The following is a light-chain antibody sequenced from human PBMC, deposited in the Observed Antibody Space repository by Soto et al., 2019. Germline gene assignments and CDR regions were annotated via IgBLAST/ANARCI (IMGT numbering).Light chain of an antibody. Sequence: QPVMTQPPSVSGPPGQMVTISCTGSSSNIGAGYDVHWYQQLPGTAPKLLIYGNSNRPSGVPDRFSGSKSGTSASLAITGLRAEDEADYYCQSYESSLSGGVFGGGTKLTVL. J-gene: IGLJ3*02. CDR1: SSNIGAGYD. CDR3: QSYESSLSGGV. V-gene: IGLV1-40*01. CDR2: GNS.